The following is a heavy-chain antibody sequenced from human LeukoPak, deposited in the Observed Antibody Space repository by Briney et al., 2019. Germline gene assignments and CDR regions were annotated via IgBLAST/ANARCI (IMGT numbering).Heavy chain of an antibody. CDR2: ITPMFGTA. Sequence: EASVKVSCKASGGTFSSYAISWVRQASGQGLEWMGGITPMFGTANYAQKFQGRVTITADESTSTAYMELSSLRSEDTAVYYCVRDGSYYDSSGYYYLYWGQGTLVTVSS. D-gene: IGHD3-22*01. CDR1: GGTFSSYA. CDR3: VRDGSYYDSSGYYYLY. J-gene: IGHJ4*02. V-gene: IGHV1-69*13.